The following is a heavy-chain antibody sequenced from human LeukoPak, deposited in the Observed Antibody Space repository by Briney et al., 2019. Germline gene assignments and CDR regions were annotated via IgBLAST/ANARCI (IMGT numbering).Heavy chain of an antibody. Sequence: SETLSLTCTVSGGSISSYYWSWIRQPPGKGLEWIGYIYYSGSTNYNPSLKSRVTISVDTSKNQFSLKLSSVTAADTAVYYCARVWFGELLSYGMDVWGKGPRSPSPQ. CDR1: GGSISSYY. CDR2: IYYSGST. CDR3: ARVWFGELLSYGMDV. J-gene: IGHJ6*01. V-gene: IGHV4-59*01. D-gene: IGHD3-10*01.